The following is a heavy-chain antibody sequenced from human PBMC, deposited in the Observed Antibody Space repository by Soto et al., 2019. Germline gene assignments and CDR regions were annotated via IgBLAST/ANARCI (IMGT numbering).Heavy chain of an antibody. CDR3: ARLGLIPREYMDV. V-gene: IGHV4-34*01. CDR1: GGSFSGYY. CDR2: INHSGST. J-gene: IGHJ6*03. Sequence: SETLSRTSAVYGGSFSGYYWSWILQPPGKGLEWIGEINHSGSTNYNPSLKSRVTISVDTSKNQFSLKLSSVTAADTAVYYWARLGLIPREYMDVWGKGTTVTVSS.